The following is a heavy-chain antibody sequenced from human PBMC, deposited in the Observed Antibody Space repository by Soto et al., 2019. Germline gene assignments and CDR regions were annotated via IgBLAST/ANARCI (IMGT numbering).Heavy chain of an antibody. CDR1: GFTFSSHA. D-gene: IGHD3-9*01. Sequence: QVQLVESGGGVVQPGRSLRLSCAASGFTFSSHAMHWVRQAPGKGLEWVAAVSYDGNTKYYADSVQGRFTIFRDNSKNTLFLQLNSLRAEDTALYYFAREVRYFDWGQGTLVTVSS. CDR3: AREVRYFD. V-gene: IGHV3-30-3*01. CDR2: VSYDGNTK. J-gene: IGHJ4*02.